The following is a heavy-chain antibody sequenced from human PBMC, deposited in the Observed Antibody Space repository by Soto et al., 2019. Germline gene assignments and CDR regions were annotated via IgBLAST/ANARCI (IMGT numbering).Heavy chain of an antibody. CDR2: ISYDGSNK. Sequence: GGSLRLSCAASGFTFSSYGMHWVRQAPGKGLEWVAVISYDGSNKYYADSVKGRFTISRDNSKNTLYLQMNSLRAEDTAVYYCAKDAEGYSKRPINYFDYWGQGTLVTVSS. J-gene: IGHJ4*02. D-gene: IGHD4-4*01. V-gene: IGHV3-30*18. CDR3: AKDAEGYSKRPINYFDY. CDR1: GFTFSSYG.